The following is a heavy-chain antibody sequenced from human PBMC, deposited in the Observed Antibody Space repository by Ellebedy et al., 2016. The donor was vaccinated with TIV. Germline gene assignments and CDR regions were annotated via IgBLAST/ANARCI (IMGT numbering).Heavy chain of an antibody. Sequence: AASVKVSCKASGYTFTSYGIRWVRQAPGHGLEWMGLISAHSGNPNYAQNLQGRVTMTTDTSTNTAYMELRSLRSDDTAVYYCARDGRIVVKGIDVWGKGTTVIVSS. CDR3: ARDGRIVVKGIDV. D-gene: IGHD2-15*01. J-gene: IGHJ6*04. V-gene: IGHV1-18*01. CDR1: GYTFTSYG. CDR2: ISAHSGNP.